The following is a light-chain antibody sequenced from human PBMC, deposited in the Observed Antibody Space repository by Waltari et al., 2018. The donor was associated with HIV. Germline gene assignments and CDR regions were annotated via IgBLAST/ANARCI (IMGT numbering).Light chain of an antibody. CDR1: SYNTGSYT. CDR3: AAWDDSLNGWV. V-gene: IGLV1-44*01. CDR2: SNN. J-gene: IGLJ3*02. Sequence: QSVLTQPPSASGTPGQRVTIPCSGSSYNTGSYTLTRYQQLPGTAPKLLIYSNNQRPSGVPDRFSGSKSGTSASLAISGLQSEDEADYYCAAWDDSLNGWVFGGGTKLTVL.